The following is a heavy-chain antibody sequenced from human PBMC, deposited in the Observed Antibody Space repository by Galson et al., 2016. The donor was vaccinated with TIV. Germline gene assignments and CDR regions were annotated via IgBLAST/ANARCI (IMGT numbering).Heavy chain of an antibody. V-gene: IGHV3-23*01. CDR3: AKVPSRGFSYYYGIDV. CDR2: ISGSGGST. D-gene: IGHD3-22*01. J-gene: IGHJ6*02. Sequence: SLRLSCAASGFTFSSYAMSWVRQAPGKGLEWVSAISGSGGSTWYADSVKGRFTISRDNSKNTVYLQMNSLRAEDTSVYYCAKVPSRGFSYYYGIDVWGQGTTVTVSS. CDR1: GFTFSSYA.